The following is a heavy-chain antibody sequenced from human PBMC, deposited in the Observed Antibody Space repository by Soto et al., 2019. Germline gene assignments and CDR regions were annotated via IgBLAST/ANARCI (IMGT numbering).Heavy chain of an antibody. Sequence: PWQTLSLTCAISGDSVSSNSSAWNWIRHSPSRGLELLGRTYYRSKWYNDYAVSVKSRITINTDTSKNQFSLQLNSVTPEDTAVYYCARGGSSSFRGWLDPWGQGTMVKVSS. CDR1: GDSVSSNSSA. J-gene: IGHJ5*02. CDR2: TYYRSKWYN. D-gene: IGHD6-6*01. V-gene: IGHV6-1*01. CDR3: ARGGSSSFRGWLDP.